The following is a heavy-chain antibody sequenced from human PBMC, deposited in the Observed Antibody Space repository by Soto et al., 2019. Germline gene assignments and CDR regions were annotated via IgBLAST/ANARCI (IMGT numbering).Heavy chain of an antibody. CDR3: ARGLILWFGELSRRGGYYYYMDV. CDR2: TYYRSKWYN. V-gene: IGHV6-1*01. J-gene: IGHJ6*03. Sequence: PSPTLSLTCAISGDSVSSNSAAWNWIRQSPSRGLEWLGRTYYRSKWYNDYAVSVKSRVTILLDTPKKQISLRLSSVTAADAAVYYCARGLILWFGELSRRGGYYYYMDVWGKGTTVTVSS. D-gene: IGHD3-10*01. CDR1: GDSVSSNSAA.